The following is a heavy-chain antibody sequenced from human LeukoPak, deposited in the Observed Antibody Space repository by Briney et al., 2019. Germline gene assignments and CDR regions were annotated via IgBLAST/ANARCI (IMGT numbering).Heavy chain of an antibody. CDR1: GFIFSSYG. D-gene: IGHD3-10*01. J-gene: IGHJ4*02. CDR2: IRYDGSNK. Sequence: GSLRLSCAASGFIFSSYGMHWVRQAPGKGLEWVAFIRYDGSNKYYADSVKGRFTISRDNSMNTLFLQMDSLRADDTAVYYCVKTYCSITRCSPGFDSWGQGTLVTVSS. V-gene: IGHV3-30*02. CDR3: VKTYCSITRCSPGFDS.